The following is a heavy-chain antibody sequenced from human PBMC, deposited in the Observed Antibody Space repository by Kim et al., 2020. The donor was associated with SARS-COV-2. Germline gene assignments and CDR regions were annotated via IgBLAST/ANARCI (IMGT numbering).Heavy chain of an antibody. V-gene: IGHV4-31*02. D-gene: IGHD3-22*01. CDR3: ARSGGYSSGYWFDY. Sequence: NPSLKSRVTISVDTSKNQFSLKLSSVTAADTAVYYCARSGGYSSGYWFDYWGQGTLVTVSS. J-gene: IGHJ4*02.